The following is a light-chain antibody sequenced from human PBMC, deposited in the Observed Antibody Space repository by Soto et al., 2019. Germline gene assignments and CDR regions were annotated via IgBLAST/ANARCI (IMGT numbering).Light chain of an antibody. J-gene: IGKJ5*01. CDR2: GAS. V-gene: IGKV3D-15*01. CDR3: QQYNNWPLT. Sequence: IVLTQSPATLSVSPGERATLSCRASQSVSSNLAWHQQRPGQAPRLLIYGASTRATGVPARFSGGGSGTEFTLTITSLQSEDFAVYLCQQYNNWPLTFGPGTRLEIK. CDR1: QSVSSN.